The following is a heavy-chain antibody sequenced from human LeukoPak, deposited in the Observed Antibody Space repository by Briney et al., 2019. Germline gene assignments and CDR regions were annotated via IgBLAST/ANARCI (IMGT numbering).Heavy chain of an antibody. CDR2: IELDGSDT. J-gene: IGHJ4*02. CDR3: AKSFFLRYFDWFGAPAARTNDY. CDR1: GFSFNRFA. D-gene: IGHD3-9*01. Sequence: GGSLRLSCGASGFSFNRFAMTWVRQAPGRGLEWVSTIELDGSDTYYADSVKGRFTISRDNSKNTLYLQMNSLRAEDTAVYYCAKSFFLRYFDWFGAPAARTNDYWGQGTLVTVSS. V-gene: IGHV3-23*01.